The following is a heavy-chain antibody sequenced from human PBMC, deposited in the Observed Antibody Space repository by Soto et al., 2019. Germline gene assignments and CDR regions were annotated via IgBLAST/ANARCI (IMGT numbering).Heavy chain of an antibody. CDR1: GGTFSSYA. J-gene: IGHJ4*02. CDR2: IIPIFGTA. D-gene: IGHD4-17*01. V-gene: IGHV1-69*13. CDR3: AIDVPATVVPWGYFDY. Sequence: VASVKVSCKASGGTFSSYAISWVRQAPGQGLEWMGGIIPIFGTANYAQKFQGRVTITADESTSTAYMELSSLRSEDTAVYYCAIDVPATVVPWGYFDYWGQGTLVTVSS.